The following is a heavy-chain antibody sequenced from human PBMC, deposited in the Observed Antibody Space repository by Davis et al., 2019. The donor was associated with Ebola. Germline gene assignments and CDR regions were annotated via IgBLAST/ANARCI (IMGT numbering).Heavy chain of an antibody. J-gene: IGHJ3*02. D-gene: IGHD3-3*01. CDR1: GFTFDDYA. CDR3: ARLLRFLEWLPHHDAFDI. CDR2: ISWNSGSI. Sequence: PGGSLRLSCAASGFTFDDYAMHWVRQAPGKGLEWVSGISWNSGSIGYADSVKGRFTISRDNAKNSLYLQMNSLRAEDTAVYYCARLLRFLEWLPHHDAFDIWGQGTMVTVSS. V-gene: IGHV3-9*01.